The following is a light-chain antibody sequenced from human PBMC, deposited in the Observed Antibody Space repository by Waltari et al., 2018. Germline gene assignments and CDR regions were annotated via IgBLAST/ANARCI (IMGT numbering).Light chain of an antibody. CDR3: CSYAGSYVV. Sequence: TGTSSDVGGYNYVSWYQQHPGKAPKLMIYDVSKRPSGVPDRFSGSKSGNTASLTISGLQAEDEADYYCCSYAGSYVVFGGGTKLTVL. J-gene: IGLJ2*01. CDR1: SSDVGGYNY. V-gene: IGLV2-11*01. CDR2: DVS.